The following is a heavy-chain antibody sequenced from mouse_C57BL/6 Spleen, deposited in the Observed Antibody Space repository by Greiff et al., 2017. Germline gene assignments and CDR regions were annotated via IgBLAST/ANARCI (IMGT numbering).Heavy chain of an antibody. Sequence: VQLQQSGAELAKPGASVKLSCKASGYTFTSYWMHWVKQRPGQGLEWIGYINPSSGYTKYNQKFKDKATLTADKSSSTAYMQLSSLTYEDSAVYDCARDGSSPELVFDVWGTGTTVTVSS. J-gene: IGHJ1*03. CDR1: GYTFTSYW. V-gene: IGHV1-7*01. CDR2: INPSSGYT. D-gene: IGHD1-1*01. CDR3: ARDGSSPELVFDV.